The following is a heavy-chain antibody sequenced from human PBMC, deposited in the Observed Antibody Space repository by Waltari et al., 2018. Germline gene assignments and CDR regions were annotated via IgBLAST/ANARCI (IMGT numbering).Heavy chain of an antibody. CDR3: AKSRSMIVDFPIDY. J-gene: IGHJ4*02. CDR2: ISGSGGST. V-gene: IGHV3-23*01. D-gene: IGHD3-22*01. Sequence: EVQLLESGGGLVQPGGSLRLSCAASGFTFSSYAMSWVRQAPGKGLEWVSAISGSGGSTYYAGSVKGRFTISRDNSKNTLYLQMNSLRAEDTAVYYCAKSRSMIVDFPIDYWGQGTLVTVSS. CDR1: GFTFSSYA.